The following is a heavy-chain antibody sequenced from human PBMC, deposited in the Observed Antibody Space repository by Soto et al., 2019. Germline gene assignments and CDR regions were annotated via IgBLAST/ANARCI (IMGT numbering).Heavy chain of an antibody. Sequence: SETLSLTCIVSGGPIGIGGYYWNWIRQHPEKGLEWIGYMYYSGDTDYNPSLKSRATISLDTSKNQFSLKLTSVTAADTAMYYCARASMTTIPMDVWGRGTMVTSP. CDR2: MYYSGDT. V-gene: IGHV4-31*03. CDR3: ARASMTTIPMDV. J-gene: IGHJ6*02. D-gene: IGHD4-17*01. CDR1: GGPIGIGGYY.